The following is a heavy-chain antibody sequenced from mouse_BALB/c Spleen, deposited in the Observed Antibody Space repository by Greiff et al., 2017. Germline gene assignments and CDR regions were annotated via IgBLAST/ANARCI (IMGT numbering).Heavy chain of an antibody. D-gene: IGHD1-1*01. CDR2: ISSGGSYT. V-gene: IGHV5-9-4*01. J-gene: IGHJ2*01. CDR3: ARGGTTVDYFDY. Sequence: VQLKESGGGLVKPGGSLKLSCAASGFTFSSYAMSWVRQSPEKRLEWVAEISSGGSYTYYPDTVTGRFTISRDNAKNTLYLEMSSLRSEDTAMYYCARGGTTVDYFDYWGQGTTLTVSS. CDR1: GFTFSSYA.